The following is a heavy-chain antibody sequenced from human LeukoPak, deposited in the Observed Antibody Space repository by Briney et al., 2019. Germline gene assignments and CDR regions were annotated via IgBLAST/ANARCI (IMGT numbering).Heavy chain of an antibody. CDR1: GGSISSYY. V-gene: IGHV4-59*08. D-gene: IGHD5-18*01. CDR2: IYYSGST. J-gene: IGHJ4*02. Sequence: SETLSLTCTVSGGSISSYYWSWIRQPPGKGLEWIGYIYYSGSTNYNPSLKSRVTISVDTSKNQFSLKLSSVTAADTAVYYCARHGREEYRYGLTYFDYWGQGTLVTVSS. CDR3: ARHGREEYRYGLTYFDY.